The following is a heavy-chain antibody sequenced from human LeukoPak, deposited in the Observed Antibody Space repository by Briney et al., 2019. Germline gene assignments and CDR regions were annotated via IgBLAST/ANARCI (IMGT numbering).Heavy chain of an antibody. Sequence: GGSLRLSCAASGFTFSSYAMSWVRQAPGKGLEWVSAISGSGGSTYYADSVKGRFTISRDNSKNTLYLQMNSLRAEDTAVYYCAKDEVKSIVVVVAATEGFDPWGQGTLVTVSS. V-gene: IGHV3-23*01. J-gene: IGHJ5*02. D-gene: IGHD2-15*01. CDR1: GFTFSSYA. CDR3: AKDEVKSIVVVVAATEGFDP. CDR2: ISGSGGST.